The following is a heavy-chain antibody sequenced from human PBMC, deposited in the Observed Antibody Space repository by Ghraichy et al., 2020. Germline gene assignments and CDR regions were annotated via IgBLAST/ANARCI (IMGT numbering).Heavy chain of an antibody. CDR1: GFTFSSYS. CDR2: ISSSSSYI. D-gene: IGHD4-11*01. Sequence: GGSLRLSCAASGFTFSSYSMNWVRQAPGKGLEWVSSISSSSSYIYYADSVKGRFTISRDNAKNSLYLQMNSLRAEDTAVYYCARIDDYSNYADLTPPGYYYGMDGWGQGTTVTVS. V-gene: IGHV3-21*01. J-gene: IGHJ6*02. CDR3: ARIDDYSNYADLTPPGYYYGMDG.